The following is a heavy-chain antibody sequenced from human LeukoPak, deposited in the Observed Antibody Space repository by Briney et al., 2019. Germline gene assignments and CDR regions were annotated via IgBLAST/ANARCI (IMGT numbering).Heavy chain of an antibody. CDR3: ARDRGNDILTYPIDY. CDR2: ISSSSSYI. CDR1: GFTFSSYS. D-gene: IGHD3-9*01. J-gene: IGHJ4*02. V-gene: IGHV3-21*01. Sequence: GGSLRLSCAASGFTFSSYSMNWVRQAPGKGLEWVSSISSSSSYIYYADSVKGRFTISRDNAKNSLYLQMNSLRAEDTAVYYCARDRGNDILTYPIDYRGQGTLVTVSS.